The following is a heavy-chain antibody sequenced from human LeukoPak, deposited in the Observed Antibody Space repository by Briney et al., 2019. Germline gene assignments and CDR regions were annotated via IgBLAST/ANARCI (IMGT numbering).Heavy chain of an antibody. CDR2: IWYDGSNK. J-gene: IGHJ4*02. CDR3: ARDLETFDY. V-gene: IGHV3-33*08. Sequence: PGGSLRLSCAASGFTFSDYYMSWIRQAPGKGLEWVAVIWYDGSNKYYADSVKGRFTISRDNSKNTLYLQMNSLRAEDTAVYYCARDLETFDYWGQGTLVTVSS. CDR1: GFTFSDYY.